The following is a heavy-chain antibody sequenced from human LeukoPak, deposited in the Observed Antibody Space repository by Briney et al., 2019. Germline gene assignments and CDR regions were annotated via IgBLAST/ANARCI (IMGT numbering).Heavy chain of an antibody. CDR3: ARWNIVVVPSARDYYYYMDV. D-gene: IGHD2-2*01. V-gene: IGHV1-2*02. J-gene: IGHJ6*03. Sequence: GASVKVSCKASGYSFTGYYMNWVRQAPGQGLEWMGWINPNTGGTNYAQKFQGRVTTTRDTSISTAFMELSRLTSDDTAVYYCARWNIVVVPSARDYYYYMDVWGKGTTVTISS. CDR1: GYSFTGYY. CDR2: INPNTGGT.